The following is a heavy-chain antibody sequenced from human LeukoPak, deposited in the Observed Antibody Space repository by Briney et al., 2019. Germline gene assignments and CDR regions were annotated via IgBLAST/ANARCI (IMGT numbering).Heavy chain of an antibody. CDR2: INHSGST. J-gene: IGHJ5*02. Sequence: PSETLSLTCAVYGGSFSGYYWSRIRQPPGKGLEWIGEINHSGSTNYNPSLKSRVTISVDTSKNQFSLKLSSMTAADTAVYYCARRPETGLGGAATIHRWFDPWGQGTLVTVSS. CDR1: GGSFSGYY. CDR3: ARRPETGLGGAATIHRWFDP. V-gene: IGHV4-34*01. D-gene: IGHD5-12*01.